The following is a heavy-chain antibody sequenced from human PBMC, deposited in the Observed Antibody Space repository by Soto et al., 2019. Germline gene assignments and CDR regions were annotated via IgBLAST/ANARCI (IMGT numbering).Heavy chain of an antibody. J-gene: IGHJ4*02. D-gene: IGHD6-19*01. Sequence: QVQLQEWGPGLVMASETLSLTCTVSGGSMSPYYWSWIRQAPGVGLEWIAYVYYSGYTHYIPSLNSRFTISVDPSKSLLTRKMPSVTAAATAGYYCASELAPVELDYRGRGALVTVSS. CDR1: GGSMSPYY. CDR3: ASELAPVELDY. V-gene: IGHV4-59*01. CDR2: VYYSGYT.